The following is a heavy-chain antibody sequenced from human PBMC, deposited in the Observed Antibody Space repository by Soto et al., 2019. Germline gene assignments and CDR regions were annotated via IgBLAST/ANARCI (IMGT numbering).Heavy chain of an antibody. CDR2: INPNSGGT. V-gene: IGHV1-2*04. CDR3: ARQEQLTYYYGSGNWFDP. J-gene: IGHJ5*02. D-gene: IGHD3-10*01. Sequence: ASVKVSCKASGYTFTGYYMHWVRQAPGQGLEWMGWINPNSGGTNYAQKFQGWVTMTRDTSISTAYMELSRLRSDDTAVYYCARQEQLTYYYGSGNWFDPWGQGTLVTVSS. CDR1: GYTFTGYY.